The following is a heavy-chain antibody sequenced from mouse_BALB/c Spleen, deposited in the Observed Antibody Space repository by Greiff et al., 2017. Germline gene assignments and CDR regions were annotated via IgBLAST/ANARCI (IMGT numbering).Heavy chain of an antibody. CDR1: GFTFSSYA. CDR2: ISSGGSYT. D-gene: IGHD2-4*01. J-gene: IGHJ2*01. CDR3: ARRGSTMITGYYFDY. Sequence: EVQLQESGGGLVKPGGSLKLSCAASGFTFSSYAMSWVRQTPEKRLEWVATISSGGSYTYYPDSVKGRFTISRDNAKNTLYLQMSSLRSEDTAMYYCARRGSTMITGYYFDYWGQGTTLTVSS. V-gene: IGHV5-9-3*01.